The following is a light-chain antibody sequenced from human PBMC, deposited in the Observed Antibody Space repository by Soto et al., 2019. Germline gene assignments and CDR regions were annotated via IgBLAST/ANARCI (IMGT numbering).Light chain of an antibody. CDR2: ENN. CDR3: GTWDSSLSAYV. V-gene: IGLV1-51*02. CDR1: SSNIGNNY. J-gene: IGLJ1*01. Sequence: SALKQPPSVSAAPGQKVTISCSGSSSNIGNNYVSWYQQLPGTAPKLLIYENNKRPSGIPDRFSGSKSGTSATLGITGLQTGDEADYYCGTWDSSLSAYVFGTGTKVTVL.